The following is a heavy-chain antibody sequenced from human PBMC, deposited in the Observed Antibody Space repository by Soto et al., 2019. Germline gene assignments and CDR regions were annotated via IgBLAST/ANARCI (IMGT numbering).Heavy chain of an antibody. Sequence: EVQLLESGGGLVQPGGSLRLSWAASGFSCSSFDMSWVRQAPRKGLEWVSSITARGDSAYHADSVKGRFTISRDNSKNTLYLQMNSLGAEDTAIYYCAKDPHETYYDILTVYWGRGTLVTVS. CDR3: AKDPHETYYDILTVY. J-gene: IGHJ4*02. V-gene: IGHV3-23*01. CDR2: ITARGDSA. CDR1: GFSCSSFD. D-gene: IGHD3-9*01.